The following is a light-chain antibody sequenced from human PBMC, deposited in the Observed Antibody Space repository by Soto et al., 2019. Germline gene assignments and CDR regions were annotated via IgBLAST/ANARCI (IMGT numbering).Light chain of an antibody. CDR1: SSYDGGYTY. Sequence: SLLTQPPPPSRAPGQSGTLSCPGNSSYDGGYTYVSWYQQHPGGPPKLMIYEVTKRPLGVPDRFSGSKSGNTASLPVSGLQAEDEADYYCSSYAGSNNYVFGPGTKVTVL. CDR3: SSYAGSNNYV. V-gene: IGLV2-8*01. CDR2: EVT. J-gene: IGLJ1*01.